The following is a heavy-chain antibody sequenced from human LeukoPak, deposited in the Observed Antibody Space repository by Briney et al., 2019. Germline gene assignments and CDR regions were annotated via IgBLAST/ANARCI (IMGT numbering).Heavy chain of an antibody. CDR2: IKQDGSEK. D-gene: IGHD3-10*01. Sequence: GGSLRLSCAASGFTFSSYWMSWVRQAPGKGLGWVANIKQDGSEKYYVDSVKGRFTISRDNAKNSLYLQMNSLRAEDTAVYYCARDQGYYGSGSYYNEVYWGQGTLVTVSS. J-gene: IGHJ4*02. V-gene: IGHV3-7*01. CDR1: GFTFSSYW. CDR3: ARDQGYYGSGSYYNEVY.